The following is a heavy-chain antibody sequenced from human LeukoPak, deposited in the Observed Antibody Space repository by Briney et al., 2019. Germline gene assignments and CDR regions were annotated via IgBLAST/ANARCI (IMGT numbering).Heavy chain of an antibody. CDR2: ISDSGGRT. J-gene: IGHJ4*02. CDR3: AKDRYYDSSGYLDY. D-gene: IGHD3-22*01. V-gene: IGHV3-23*01. Sequence: GGSLRLSCAVSGITLSNYGMSWVRQAPGKGLEWVAGISDSGGRTNYADSVKGRFTISRDNPKNTLYLQMNSLRTEDTALYYCAKDRYYDSSGYLDYWGQGTLVTVSS. CDR1: GITLSNYG.